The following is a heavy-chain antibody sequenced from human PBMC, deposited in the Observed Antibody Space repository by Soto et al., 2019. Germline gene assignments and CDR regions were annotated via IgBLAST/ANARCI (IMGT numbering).Heavy chain of an antibody. Sequence: ASVKVSCKASGYTFTSYAIHWVRQAPGQRLEWMGWINAGKGNTKYSQKFQGRVTITRDTSASTAYMELSSLRSEDTAVYYCARDPYYDSSIFFDYWGQGTLVTVSS. V-gene: IGHV1-3*01. J-gene: IGHJ4*02. CDR2: INAGKGNT. CDR3: ARDPYYDSSIFFDY. CDR1: GYTFTSYA. D-gene: IGHD3-22*01.